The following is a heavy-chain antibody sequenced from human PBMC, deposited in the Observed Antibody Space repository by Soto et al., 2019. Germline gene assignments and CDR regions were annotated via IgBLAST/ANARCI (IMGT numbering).Heavy chain of an antibody. CDR3: AKSPTPGSATSSYYGMDV. CDR1: GGTFSSYI. D-gene: IGHD7-27*01. J-gene: IGHJ6*02. V-gene: IGHV1-69*02. Sequence: QVQLVQSGAEVKKPGSSVKVSCKASGGTFSSYIITWVRQAPGQGLEWMGRIIPILDIAYYAQRFQGRVTITADKSTSTAYMELSGLRSEDTAVYYCAKSPTPGSATSSYYGMDVWGQGTTVTVSS. CDR2: IIPILDIA.